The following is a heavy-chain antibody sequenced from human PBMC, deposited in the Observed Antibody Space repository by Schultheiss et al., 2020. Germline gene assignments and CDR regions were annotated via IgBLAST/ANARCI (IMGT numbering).Heavy chain of an antibody. J-gene: IGHJ4*02. CDR2: IYYSGST. CDR3: ADTETTWIELWLFDY. V-gene: IGHV4-31*03. D-gene: IGHD5-18*01. Sequence: SATLSLTCTVSGGSVSSGSYYWSWIRQPPGKGLEWIGYIYYSGSTYYNPSLKSRVTISVDTSKNQFSLKLSPVTAADTAVYYCADTETTWIELWLFDYLGQGTLVTGAS. CDR1: GGSVSSGSYY.